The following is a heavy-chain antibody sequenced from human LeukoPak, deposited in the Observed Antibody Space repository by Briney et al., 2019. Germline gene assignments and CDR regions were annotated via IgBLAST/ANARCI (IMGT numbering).Heavy chain of an antibody. D-gene: IGHD2-15*01. Sequence: GGSLRLSCAASGFTFSSYAMSWVRQAPGKGLEWVSAITSSGGSAYYADSVKGRFTISRDNAKNTLYLQMNSLRAEDTAVYYCARGGCSGGSCYFPSRLIDYWGQGTLVTVSS. V-gene: IGHV3-23*01. CDR3: ARGGCSGGSCYFPSRLIDY. J-gene: IGHJ4*02. CDR2: ITSSGGSA. CDR1: GFTFSSYA.